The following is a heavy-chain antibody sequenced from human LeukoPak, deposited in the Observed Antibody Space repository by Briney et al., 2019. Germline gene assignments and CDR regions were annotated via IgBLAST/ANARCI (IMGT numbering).Heavy chain of an antibody. CDR1: GYPISSGYY. V-gene: IGHV4-38-2*01. CDR2: IYHSGST. CDR3: ARLYYYDSSGYLV. Sequence: SETLSLTCAVSGYPISSGYYWGWIRQPPGKGLEWIGSIYHSGSTYYNPSLKSRVTISVDTSKNQFSLKLSSVTAADTAVYYCARLYYYDSSGYLVWGQGTLVTVSS. D-gene: IGHD3-22*01. J-gene: IGHJ4*02.